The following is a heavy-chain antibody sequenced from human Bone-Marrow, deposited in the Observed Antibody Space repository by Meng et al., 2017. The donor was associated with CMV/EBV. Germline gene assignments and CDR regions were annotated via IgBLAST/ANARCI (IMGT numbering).Heavy chain of an antibody. CDR1: GFTFSSYG. CDR3: ANRGLGYSSGWGYFQH. J-gene: IGHJ1*01. CDR2: IRYDGSNK. D-gene: IGHD6-19*01. Sequence: GESLKISCAASGFTFSSYGMHWVRQAPGKGLEWVAFIRYDGSNKYYADSVKGRFTISRDNSKNTLYLQMNSLRAEDTAVYYCANRGLGYSSGWGYFQHCGQGTLVTASS. V-gene: IGHV3-30*02.